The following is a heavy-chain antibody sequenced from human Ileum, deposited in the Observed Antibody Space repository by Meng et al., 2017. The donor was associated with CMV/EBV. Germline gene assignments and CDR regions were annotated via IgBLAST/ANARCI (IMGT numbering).Heavy chain of an antibody. Sequence: EVQLLGVGGLLVQPGGSLRLSCAASGFTFDDYSMHWVRQRPGKGLEWISIINWDGTNTDYADSVRGRFTISRDNSRNSLYLEMNSLRTEDTAFYFCARDGHWGQGTLVNVSS. J-gene: IGHJ4*02. CDR3: ARDGH. CDR2: INWDGTNT. CDR1: GFTFDDYS. V-gene: IGHV3-43*01.